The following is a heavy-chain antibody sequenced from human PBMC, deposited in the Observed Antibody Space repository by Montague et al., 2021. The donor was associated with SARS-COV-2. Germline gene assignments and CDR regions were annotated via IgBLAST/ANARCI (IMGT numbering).Heavy chain of an antibody. V-gene: IGHV6-1*01. CDR2: CFYRSQWHT. CDR3: ARDGDYGGTWYSFLQN. CDR1: GDSVSSDTAA. J-gene: IGHJ1*01. Sequence: CAISGDSVSSDTAAWHWNRHSPSLDFEWLGVCFYRSQWHTDSAASVRSRISFSGDISKNQFSLHLNSVTPEDTAIYYCARDGDYGGTWYSFLQNWGQGTLVIVSS. D-gene: IGHD4-17*01.